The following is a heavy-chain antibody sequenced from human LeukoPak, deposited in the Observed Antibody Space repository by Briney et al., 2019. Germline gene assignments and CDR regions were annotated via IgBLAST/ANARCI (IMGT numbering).Heavy chain of an antibody. J-gene: IGHJ4*02. Sequence: GGSLRLSCAASGFTFSSYSINWVRQAPGKGLEWVSYISSSSNTIYYADSVKGRFTISRDNAKSSLYLQMNSLRAEDTAVYYCAGDGFIAAAGIRGAPSDYWGQGTLVTVSS. CDR3: AGDGFIAAAGIRGAPSDY. CDR1: GFTFSSYS. CDR2: ISSSSNTI. V-gene: IGHV3-48*01. D-gene: IGHD6-13*01.